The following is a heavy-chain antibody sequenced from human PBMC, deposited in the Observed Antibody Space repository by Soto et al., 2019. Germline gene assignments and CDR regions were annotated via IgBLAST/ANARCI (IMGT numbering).Heavy chain of an antibody. J-gene: IGHJ1*01. CDR1: GYTFTSYG. Sequence: QVQLLQYGAEVKKPGASVKVSCKASGYTFTSYGISWVRQAPGHGLEWMGWISGDNGNRIYAQKFQGRVTMTTDTSTTTGYMELRSLTSHATAVDFCARGKRVSPEYFHHGGKGTRVSASS. D-gene: IGHD6-25*01. CDR3: ARGKRVSPEYFHH. CDR2: ISGDNGNR. V-gene: IGHV1-18*01.